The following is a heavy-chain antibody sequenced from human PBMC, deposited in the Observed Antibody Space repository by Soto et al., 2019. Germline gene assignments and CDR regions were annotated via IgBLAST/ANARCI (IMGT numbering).Heavy chain of an antibody. V-gene: IGHV4-59*01. CDR1: GGTISSYY. CDR2: IYYSGIT. Sequence: QVQLQESGPGLVKPSETLSLTCTVSGGTISSYYWSWIRQPPGKGLECIGYIYYSGITNYNPSLKSRVTISVDTSKNQFSLKLSSVTAADTAVYYCARRLYDFSATMDVWGQGTTVNVSS. CDR3: ARRLYDFSATMDV. J-gene: IGHJ6*02. D-gene: IGHD5-12*01.